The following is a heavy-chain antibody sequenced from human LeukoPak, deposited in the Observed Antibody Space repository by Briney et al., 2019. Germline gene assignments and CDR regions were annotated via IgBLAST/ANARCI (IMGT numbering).Heavy chain of an antibody. CDR3: ARDLVDTAMVTQGYYYYYYMDV. Sequence: GASVKVSCKASGYTFTSYAMNWVRQAPGQGLEWMGWINTNTGNPTYAQGFTGRFVFSLDTSVSTAYLQISSLKAEDTAVYYCARDLVDTAMVTQGYYYYYYMDVWGKGTTVTISS. J-gene: IGHJ6*03. V-gene: IGHV7-4-1*02. D-gene: IGHD5-18*01. CDR2: INTNTGNP. CDR1: GYTFTSYA.